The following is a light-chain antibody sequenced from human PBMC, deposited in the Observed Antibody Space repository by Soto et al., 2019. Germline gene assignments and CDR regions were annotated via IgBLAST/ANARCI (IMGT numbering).Light chain of an antibody. CDR1: QSFSSSN. CDR3: QRYGGSPPVT. Sequence: EVVLTQPPGTLSLSPGERATLSCRASQSFSSSNLAWYQHKPGQPPKLIVYSASRRATGIPDRFSGSGSGTDLPLTISRLEPEDFALYYCQRYGGSPPVTFGGGTKVDIK. V-gene: IGKV3-20*01. CDR2: SAS. J-gene: IGKJ4*01.